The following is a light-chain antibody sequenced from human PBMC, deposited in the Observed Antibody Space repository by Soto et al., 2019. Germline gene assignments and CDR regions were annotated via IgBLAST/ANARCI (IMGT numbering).Light chain of an antibody. J-gene: IGKJ4*01. Sequence: DIQMTQSPSTLSASVGDRIIITCRASESISSWLAWYQQKPGKAPKLLIYKASTLESGVPSRFSASGSGTEFTLTISSLQYDDSATYCCHQYSASHTFGGGTKVEIK. CDR3: HQYSASHT. V-gene: IGKV1-5*03. CDR1: ESISSW. CDR2: KAS.